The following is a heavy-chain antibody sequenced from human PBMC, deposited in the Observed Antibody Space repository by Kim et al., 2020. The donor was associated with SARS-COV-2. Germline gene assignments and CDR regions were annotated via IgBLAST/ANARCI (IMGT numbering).Heavy chain of an antibody. CDR3: VRLGKYYYSTTGALGPPDC. J-gene: IGHJ4*02. CDR2: FYYGGST. CDR1: GGSVSSHD. Sequence: SETLSLTCTVSGGSVSSHDCFWIWLPQGQGQEHIGYFYYGGSTNYNASLKSRVTITPDTSKNQFSLELSSVTAADTAAYYCVRLGKYYYSTTGALGPPDCWGQGTLVTVSS. D-gene: IGHD2-8*01. V-gene: IGHV4-59*08.